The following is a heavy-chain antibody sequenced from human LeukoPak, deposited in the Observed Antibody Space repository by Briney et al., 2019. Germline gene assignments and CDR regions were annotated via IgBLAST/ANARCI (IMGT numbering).Heavy chain of an antibody. J-gene: IGHJ3*02. V-gene: IGHV1-18*01. CDR3: ARDPSRGYGDYRDAFDI. Sequence: ASVKVSCKASGGTFSSYAISWVRQAPGQGLEWMGWISAYNGNTNYAQKLQGRVTMTTDTSTSTAYMELRSLRSDDTAVYYCARDPSRGYGDYRDAFDIWGQGTMVTVSS. CDR2: ISAYNGNT. CDR1: GGTFSSYA. D-gene: IGHD4-17*01.